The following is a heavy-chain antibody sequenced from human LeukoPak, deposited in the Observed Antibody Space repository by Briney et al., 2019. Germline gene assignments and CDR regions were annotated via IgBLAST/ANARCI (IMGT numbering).Heavy chain of an antibody. Sequence: PSETLSPTCTVSGGSISSYYWSWIRQPPGKGLEWIGYIYYSGSTNYNPSLKSRVTISVDTSKNQFSLKLSSVTAADTAVYYCARRVWNDAFDIWGQGTMVTVSS. CDR2: IYYSGST. CDR1: GGSISSYY. CDR3: ARRVWNDAFDI. D-gene: IGHD3-16*01. J-gene: IGHJ3*02. V-gene: IGHV4-59*08.